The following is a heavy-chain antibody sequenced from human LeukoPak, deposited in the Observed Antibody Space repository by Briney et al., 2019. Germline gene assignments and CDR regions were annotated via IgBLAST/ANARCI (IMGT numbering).Heavy chain of an antibody. J-gene: IGHJ6*02. Sequence: GGSLRLSCAASGFTFYDYAMHWVRQAPGKGLEWVSGISWNSGSIGYADSVKGRFTISRDNAKNSLYLQMNSLRAEDTAVYYCAREIVVVPAAKIYYYYGMDVWGQGTTVTVSS. D-gene: IGHD2-2*01. CDR1: GFTFYDYA. CDR3: AREIVVVPAAKIYYYYGMDV. V-gene: IGHV3-9*01. CDR2: ISWNSGSI.